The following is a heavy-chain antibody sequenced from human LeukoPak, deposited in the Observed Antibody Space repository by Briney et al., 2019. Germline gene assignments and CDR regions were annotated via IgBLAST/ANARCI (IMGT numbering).Heavy chain of an antibody. D-gene: IGHD2-15*01. CDR2: ISSSSSYI. CDR1: GFTFSSYS. Sequence: PGGSLRLSCAASGFTFSSYSMNWVRQAPGKGLEWVSSISSSSSYIYYADSVKDRFTISRDNAKNSLYLQMNSLRAEDTAVYYCARAGCSGGSCYSYYFDYWGQGTLVTVSS. V-gene: IGHV3-21*01. J-gene: IGHJ4*02. CDR3: ARAGCSGGSCYSYYFDY.